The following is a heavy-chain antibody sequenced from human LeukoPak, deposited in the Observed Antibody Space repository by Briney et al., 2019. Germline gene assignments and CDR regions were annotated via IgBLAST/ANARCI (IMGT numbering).Heavy chain of an antibody. CDR1: GYTLTDYF. V-gene: IGHV1-69-2*01. J-gene: IGHJ3*02. Sequence: ASVKVSYKVSGYTLTDYFMHWVQQAPGKGLEWVGLVDPEDGETLYAEKFQGRVTITADTSTDTAYMELSSLRSEDTAVYYCAKGSPRGYTFDIRGRGTMVTVSS. CDR3: AKGSPRGYTFDI. CDR2: VDPEDGET. D-gene: IGHD3-16*02.